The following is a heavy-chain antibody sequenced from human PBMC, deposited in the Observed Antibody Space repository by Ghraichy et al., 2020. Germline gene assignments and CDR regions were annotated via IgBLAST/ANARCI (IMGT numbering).Heavy chain of an antibody. Sequence: GESLNISCAASGFIFSNYAVGWVRQGPGKGLEWVSEIDVSGGDIYYADSVKGRFTISRDNSKNPLNLQMNSLRVEGTAVYPCGKDGEAIYWYFGLWGRGTLVTVSS. J-gene: IGHJ2*01. CDR1: GFIFSNYA. CDR2: IDVSGGDI. CDR3: GKDGEAIYWYFGL. V-gene: IGHV3-23*01. D-gene: IGHD2-21*01.